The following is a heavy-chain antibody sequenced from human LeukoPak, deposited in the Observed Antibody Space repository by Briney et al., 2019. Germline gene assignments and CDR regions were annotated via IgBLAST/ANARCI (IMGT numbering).Heavy chain of an antibody. CDR2: IYYSGST. CDR3: ARGSDIVATIWFDP. V-gene: IGHV4-30-4*01. CDR1: GGSISSGDYY. J-gene: IGHJ5*02. Sequence: SETLSLTCTVSGGSISSGDYYWSWIRQPPWKGLEWIGYIYYSGSTYYNPSLKSRVTISGDTSKNQFSLKLSSVTAADTAVYYCARGSDIVATIWFDPWGQGILVTVSS. D-gene: IGHD5-12*01.